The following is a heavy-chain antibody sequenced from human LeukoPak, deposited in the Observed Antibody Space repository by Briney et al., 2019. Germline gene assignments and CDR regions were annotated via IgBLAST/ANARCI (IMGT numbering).Heavy chain of an antibody. CDR2: ISSSSAYT. Sequence: GGSLRLSCAASGFTVSNNYMTWVRQSPTKGLEWVSSISSSSAYTYYADSLKGRFTISRDNAKNSLYLQMNSLRAEDTAVYYCARDLLGEPGNFDYWGQGTLVIVSS. D-gene: IGHD3-16*01. J-gene: IGHJ4*02. CDR1: GFTVSNNY. CDR3: ARDLLGEPGNFDY. V-gene: IGHV3-21*01.